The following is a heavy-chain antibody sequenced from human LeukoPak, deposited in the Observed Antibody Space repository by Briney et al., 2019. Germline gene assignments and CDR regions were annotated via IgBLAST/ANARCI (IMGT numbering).Heavy chain of an antibody. J-gene: IGHJ5*02. Sequence: SETLSLTCAVYGGSFSGYYWSWIRQPPGKGLGWIGDINHSGSANYNPSLKSRVTISVDTSKNQFSLKLSSVTAADTAVYYCARAFFWNGRGWFDPWGQGTLVTVSS. CDR3: ARAFFWNGRGWFDP. CDR1: GGSFSGYY. CDR2: INHSGSA. V-gene: IGHV4-34*01. D-gene: IGHD3-3*01.